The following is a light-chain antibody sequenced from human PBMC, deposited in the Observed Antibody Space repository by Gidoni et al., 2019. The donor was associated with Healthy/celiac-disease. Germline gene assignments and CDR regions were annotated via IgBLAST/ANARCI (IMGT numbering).Light chain of an antibody. Sequence: IVMTQSPLALPVTPGEPASIPCRSSQSLRHSNGYNYLDWYLQKPGQSPQLLISLGSNRASGVPDRFSGSGSGTDFTLKISRVEAEDVGVYYCRQALQTPRTFXQXTKVEIK. V-gene: IGKV2-28*01. CDR3: RQALQTPRT. CDR2: LGS. CDR1: QSLRHSNGYNY. J-gene: IGKJ1*01.